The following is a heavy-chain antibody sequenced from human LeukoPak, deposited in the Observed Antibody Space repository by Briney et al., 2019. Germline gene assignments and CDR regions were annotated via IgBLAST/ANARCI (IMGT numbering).Heavy chain of an antibody. CDR2: ISGSGGST. CDR3: AKVEWFGELFPYYFDY. D-gene: IGHD3-10*01. J-gene: IGHJ4*02. V-gene: IGHV3-23*01. CDR1: GFTFSSYA. Sequence: PGGSLRLSCAASGFTFSSYAMSWVRQAPGKGLEWVSAISGSGGSTYYADSVKGRFTISRDNSKNTLYLQMNSLRAEDTAVYYCAKVEWFGELFPYYFDYWGQGTLVTVSS.